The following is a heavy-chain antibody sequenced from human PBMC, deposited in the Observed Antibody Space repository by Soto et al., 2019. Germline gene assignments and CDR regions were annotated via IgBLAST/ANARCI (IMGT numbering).Heavy chain of an antibody. CDR2: IYHSGST. Sequence: PSETLSLTCIVSGGSVSSSNWWSWVRQPPGKGLEWIGEIYHSGSTTYNPSLKSRATISVDKSENQFSLRLKSLTAADPAVYYCASVGSGYDNSDYSLPWGPGTLVTVSS. V-gene: IGHV4-4*02. J-gene: IGHJ5*02. CDR3: ASVGSGYDNSDYSLP. D-gene: IGHD3-22*01. CDR1: GGSVSSSNW.